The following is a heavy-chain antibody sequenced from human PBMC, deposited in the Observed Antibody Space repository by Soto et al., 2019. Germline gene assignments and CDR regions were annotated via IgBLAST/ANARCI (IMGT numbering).Heavy chain of an antibody. J-gene: IGHJ6*02. Sequence: PSETLSLTCAVSGGSISSGGYSWSWIRQPPGRRLEWIGYIDSNGGTSYNPSLQSRVTISIDTSTKQFFLKLSSVTAADTAVYYCVRQGFGRLHGLVDVWGQGTTVTVSS. CDR3: VRQGFGRLHGLVDV. CDR2: IDSNGGT. D-gene: IGHD3-10*01. CDR1: GGSISSGGYS. V-gene: IGHV4-61*08.